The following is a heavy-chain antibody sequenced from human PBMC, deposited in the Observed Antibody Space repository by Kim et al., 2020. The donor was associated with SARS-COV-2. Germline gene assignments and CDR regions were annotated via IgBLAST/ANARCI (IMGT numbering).Heavy chain of an antibody. V-gene: IGHV1-2*06. CDR2: IDPGIGVT. Sequence: ASVKVSCKASEYSFSDYYIHWLRQAPGQGLEWVGRIDPGIGVTDSAPKFQDRVTMTVDTYISTGFLEVNRLTSDDTALYYCARDREPSRGTFGDFPVWGQ. CDR1: EYSFSDYY. CDR3: ARDREPSRGTFGDFPV. J-gene: IGHJ3*01. D-gene: IGHD6-19*01.